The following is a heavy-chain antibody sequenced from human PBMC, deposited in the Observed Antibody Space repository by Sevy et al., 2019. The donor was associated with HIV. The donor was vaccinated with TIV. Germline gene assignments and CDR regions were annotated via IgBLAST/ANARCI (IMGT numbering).Heavy chain of an antibody. CDR2: MSYDGSYK. J-gene: IGHJ4*02. V-gene: IGHV3-30*03. D-gene: IGHD6-13*01. CDR1: GFTFSSHG. CDR3: ARDSGYSINWYPAY. Sequence: GESLKISYAASGFTFSSHGMHWVRQAPGKGLEWVAVMSYDGSYKSYGDSVKGRFTISRDDSKNTLYLQMNSLRPEDTAMYYCARDSGYSINWYPAYWGQGTLVTVSS.